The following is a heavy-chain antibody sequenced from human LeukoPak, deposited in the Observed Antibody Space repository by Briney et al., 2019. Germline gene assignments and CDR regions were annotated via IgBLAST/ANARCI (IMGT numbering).Heavy chain of an antibody. J-gene: IGHJ4*02. CDR3: AKDWQHPAYGYFDY. Sequence: GGSLRLSCAASGFTFSSYAMSWVRQAPGKGLGWVSAISGTGGSTYYADSVKGRFTISRDNSKNTLYLQMNSLRAEDTAVYYCAKDWQHPAYGYFDYWGQGTLITVSS. CDR1: GFTFSSYA. CDR2: ISGTGGST. V-gene: IGHV3-23*01. D-gene: IGHD4-17*01.